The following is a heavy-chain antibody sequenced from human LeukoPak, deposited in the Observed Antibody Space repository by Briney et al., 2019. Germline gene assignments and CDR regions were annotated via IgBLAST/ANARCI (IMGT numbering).Heavy chain of an antibody. CDR2: ISTSSNYI. Sequence: PGGSLRLSCAASGFTFRSYSMNWVRQAPGKGLEWVSSISTSSNYIFYADSVKGRFTISRDNAKNSLYLKMNSLRAEDTAVYYCARDSSGWSNWFDPWGQGTLVTVSS. D-gene: IGHD6-19*01. J-gene: IGHJ5*02. CDR1: GFTFRSYS. CDR3: ARDSSGWSNWFDP. V-gene: IGHV3-21*01.